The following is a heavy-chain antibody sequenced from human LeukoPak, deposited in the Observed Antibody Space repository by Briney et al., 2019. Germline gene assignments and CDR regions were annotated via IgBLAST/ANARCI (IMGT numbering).Heavy chain of an antibody. Sequence: PGGSLRLSCAPSGFTFSTYWMSWLRQAPGKGLDWVANIKEDGSEKYYVDSVEGRFTISRDNAKNSLSLQLNSLRAEDTAVYYCARMTGGLWDYWGQGTLVTVSS. D-gene: IGHD2-15*01. J-gene: IGHJ4*02. CDR1: GFTFSTYW. CDR2: IKEDGSEK. V-gene: IGHV3-7*05. CDR3: ARMTGGLWDY.